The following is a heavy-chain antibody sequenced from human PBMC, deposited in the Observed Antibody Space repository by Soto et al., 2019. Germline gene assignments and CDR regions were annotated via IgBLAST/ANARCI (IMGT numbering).Heavy chain of an antibody. CDR1: GYTFITYG. J-gene: IGHJ5*02. Sequence: ASVKVSCKVSGYTFITYGISWARQAPGQGLDWMGWISTYNGNTKYAQRLQGRVTMTTDTTTSTAYMELRSLRSDDTAVYYCATIAAAGREPDPWGQGTLVTVSS. V-gene: IGHV1-18*01. CDR3: ATIAAAGREPDP. D-gene: IGHD6-13*01. CDR2: ISTYNGNT.